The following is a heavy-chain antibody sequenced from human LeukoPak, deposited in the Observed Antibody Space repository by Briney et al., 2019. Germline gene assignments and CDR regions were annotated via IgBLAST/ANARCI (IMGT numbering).Heavy chain of an antibody. CDR2: IYYSGNT. CDR1: GGSISTYY. D-gene: IGHD3-10*01. V-gene: IGHV4-59*01. CDR3: ARAITIRGLIFDY. J-gene: IGHJ4*02. Sequence: SETLSLTCTVSGGSISTYYWSWIRQPPGKGLEWIGYIYYSGNTNYNPSLKSRVTISVDTSQNQFSLKLRSVTAADTAVYYCARAITIRGLIFDYWGQGTLVTVSS.